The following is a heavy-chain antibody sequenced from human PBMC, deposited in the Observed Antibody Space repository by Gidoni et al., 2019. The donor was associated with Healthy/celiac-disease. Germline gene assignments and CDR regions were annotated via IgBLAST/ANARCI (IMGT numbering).Heavy chain of an antibody. J-gene: IGHJ4*02. D-gene: IGHD3-22*01. Sequence: QVQLQQWGAGLLKPSETLSLTCAVYGGSFSGYYWSWIRQPPGKGLDWIGEINHSGSTNYNPSLKSRVTISVDTSKNQFSLKLSSVTAADTAVYYCARILGYYYDSRDWYFDYWGQGTLVTVSS. CDR2: INHSGST. CDR1: GGSFSGYY. CDR3: ARILGYYYDSRDWYFDY. V-gene: IGHV4-34*01.